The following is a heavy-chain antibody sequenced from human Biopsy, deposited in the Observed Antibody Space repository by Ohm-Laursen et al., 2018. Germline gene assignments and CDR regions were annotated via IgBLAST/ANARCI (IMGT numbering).Heavy chain of an antibody. CDR2: IYSTGRSS. CDR1: GGSVDDCF. V-gene: IGHV4-4*07. D-gene: IGHD6-19*01. Sequence: SETLSLTCSVSGGSVDDCFWNWIRQPPGKGLEWIGRIYSTGRSSAYHPSFQSRVTMSLDTSNKQFSLKLTSVTAADTAVYYCARTPGVAVAGRFFDLWGRGTLVTVSS. J-gene: IGHJ2*01. CDR3: ARTPGVAVAGRFFDL.